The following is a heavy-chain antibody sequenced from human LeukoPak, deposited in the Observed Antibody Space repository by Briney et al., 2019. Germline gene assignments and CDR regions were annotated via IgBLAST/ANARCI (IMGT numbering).Heavy chain of an antibody. J-gene: IGHJ2*01. Sequence: SETLSLTCTVSGGSISSYYWSWIRQPPGKGLEWIGYIYYSGSTNYNPSLKSRVTISVDTSKNQFSLKLSSVTAADTAVYYCASLSTIGWYFDLWGRGALVTVSS. CDR2: IYYSGST. CDR3: ASLSTIGWYFDL. V-gene: IGHV4-59*01. D-gene: IGHD5-24*01. CDR1: GGSISSYY.